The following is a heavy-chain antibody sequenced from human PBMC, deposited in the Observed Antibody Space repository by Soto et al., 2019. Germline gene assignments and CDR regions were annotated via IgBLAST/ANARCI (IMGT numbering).Heavy chain of an antibody. CDR3: ARDLSGDYGALDT. V-gene: IGHV3-33*01. Sequence: GGSLRLSCAASGFTFSSYGMHWARQGPGKGLEWVAVIWYDGSNKVYADSVKGRFTISKDNSKNTLYLQMSSLRAEDTAVYYCARDLSGDYGALDTWGQGTMVTVSS. J-gene: IGHJ3*02. CDR2: IWYDGSNK. D-gene: IGHD4-17*01. CDR1: GFTFSSYG.